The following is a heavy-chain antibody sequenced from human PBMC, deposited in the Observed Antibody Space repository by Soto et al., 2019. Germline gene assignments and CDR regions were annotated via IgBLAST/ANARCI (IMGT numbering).Heavy chain of an antibody. Sequence: PGGSLRLSCAASGFTVRTNYMSWVRQAPGKGLDWVSDFESGGSIYYADSVKVRFIISRDYAKNTVYPQMNNLRAEDTAVYYCARAGVTPHFFDYWGQGTLVTVSS. V-gene: IGHV3-53*01. CDR3: ARAGVTPHFFDY. CDR1: GFTVRTNY. J-gene: IGHJ4*02. CDR2: FESGGSI. D-gene: IGHD3-3*02.